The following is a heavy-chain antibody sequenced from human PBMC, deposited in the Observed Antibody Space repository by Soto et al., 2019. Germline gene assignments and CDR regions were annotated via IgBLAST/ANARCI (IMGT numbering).Heavy chain of an antibody. CDR1: GGTFSSYA. CDR2: IIPIVGSA. V-gene: IGHV1-69*01. Sequence: QVQLVQSGAEVKKPGSSVKVSCKASGGTFSSYAISWVRQAPGQGLEWMGGIIPIVGSANYAQKFQGRVTITADESTSTAYMELSSLRCEDTAVYYCARSQGSSTSLEIYYYYYYGMDVWGQGTTVTVSS. D-gene: IGHD2-2*01. CDR3: ARSQGSSTSLEIYYYYYYGMDV. J-gene: IGHJ6*02.